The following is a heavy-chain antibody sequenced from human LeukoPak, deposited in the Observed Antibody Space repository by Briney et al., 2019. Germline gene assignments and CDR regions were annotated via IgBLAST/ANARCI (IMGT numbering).Heavy chain of an antibody. D-gene: IGHD3-10*01. CDR1: GGSISSGGFY. Sequence: PSETLSLTCSVSGGSISSGGFYWSWIRQPPGKGLEWFGYIHSSGNTYYNPSLKSRVFISVDASKNQFSLKVTSVTAADTAVYYCARERSMVRGISWFDPWGQGTLVTVSS. CDR2: IHSSGNT. V-gene: IGHV4-30-4*01. J-gene: IGHJ5*02. CDR3: ARERSMVRGISWFDP.